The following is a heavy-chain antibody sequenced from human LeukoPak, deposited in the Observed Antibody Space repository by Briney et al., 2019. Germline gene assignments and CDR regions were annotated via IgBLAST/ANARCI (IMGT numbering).Heavy chain of an antibody. V-gene: IGHV4-39*01. CDR1: GGSICSSGYY. CDR2: IYYSGTT. CDR3: ARQKGNFDY. D-gene: IGHD3-10*01. Sequence: SETLSLTCTVSGGSICSSGYYWGWIRQPPGKGLEWIGTIYYSGTTYYNPSLKSRVTISVDTSKNQFSLNLSSVTAADTAVYYCARQKGNFDYWGQGTLVTVSS. J-gene: IGHJ4*02.